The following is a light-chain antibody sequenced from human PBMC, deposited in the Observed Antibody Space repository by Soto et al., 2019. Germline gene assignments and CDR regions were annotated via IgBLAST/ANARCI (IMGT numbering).Light chain of an antibody. J-gene: IGKJ4*02. CDR2: AAS. Sequence: DIPISQSPSSLSASVGDRVTIPCRASQSVGNFLNWYQQKPGLPPKYLIYAASNLQSGVPSRFSGSGSGTDFTLTSSNLQPEDFATYYCQQSFTTWTFSGGAKVDIK. V-gene: IGKV1-39*01. CDR3: QQSFTTWT. CDR1: QSVGNF.